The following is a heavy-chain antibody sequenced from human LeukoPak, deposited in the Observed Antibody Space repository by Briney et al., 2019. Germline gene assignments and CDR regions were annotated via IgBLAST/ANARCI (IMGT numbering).Heavy chain of an antibody. J-gene: IGHJ6*03. Sequence: ASVKVSCKASGGTFSGYAISWVRQAPGQGLEWMGWISAYNGNTNYAQKVQGRVTMTTDTSTSTAYMEVKSLRSDDTAVYYCARSGAYGYYYHYYYMDVWGKGTTVTVSS. CDR2: ISAYNGNT. V-gene: IGHV1-18*01. CDR1: GGTFSGYA. D-gene: IGHD5-12*01. CDR3: ARSGAYGYYYHYYYMDV.